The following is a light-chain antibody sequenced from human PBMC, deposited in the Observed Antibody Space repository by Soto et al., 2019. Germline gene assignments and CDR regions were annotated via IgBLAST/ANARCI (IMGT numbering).Light chain of an antibody. Sequence: EIVMTQSPATLSVSPGERATLSCRASQSVSSNLAWYQQKPGQAPRLLIYGASTRATGIPARFSGGVSGTEFTITISSLQSEDFAVYYCQQYNNWPRTFGGGTKVDIK. CDR2: GAS. V-gene: IGKV3-15*01. CDR1: QSVSSN. J-gene: IGKJ4*01. CDR3: QQYNNWPRT.